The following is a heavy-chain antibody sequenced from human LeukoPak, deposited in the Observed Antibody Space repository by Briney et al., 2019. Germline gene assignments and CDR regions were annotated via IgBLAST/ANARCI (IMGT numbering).Heavy chain of an antibody. CDR2: IDTNTGNP. J-gene: IGHJ4*02. V-gene: IGHV7-4-1*02. CDR1: GYTFTNYT. Sequence: ASVKVSCKASGYTFTNYTINWVRLAPGQGLEWMGWIDTNTGNPTYAQGFTGRFVFSLDTSVSTAYLQISSLKAEDTAVYYCARVRDRFWPMLPFYWGQGTLVTVSS. D-gene: IGHD3-10*02. CDR3: ARVRDRFWPMLPFY.